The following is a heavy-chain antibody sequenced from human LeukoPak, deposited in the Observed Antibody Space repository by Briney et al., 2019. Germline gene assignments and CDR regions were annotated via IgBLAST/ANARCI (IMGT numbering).Heavy chain of an antibody. J-gene: IGHJ4*02. D-gene: IGHD3-22*01. CDR3: ARARNYYDSNPFDY. CDR2: IKQDGSEK. CDR1: GLTFTTYW. Sequence: PGGSLRLSCAASGLTFTTYWMSWVRQAPGKGLEWVANIKQDGSEKYYVDSVKGRFTISRDNAKNSLYLQMNSLRAEDTAVYYCARARNYYDSNPFDYWGQGTLVTVSS. V-gene: IGHV3-7*01.